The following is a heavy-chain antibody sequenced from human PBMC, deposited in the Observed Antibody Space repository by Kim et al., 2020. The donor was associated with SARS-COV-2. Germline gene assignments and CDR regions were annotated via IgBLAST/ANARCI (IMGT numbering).Heavy chain of an antibody. V-gene: IGHV1-8*01. CDR1: GYTFTSYD. D-gene: IGHD3-16*01. Sequence: ASVKVSCKASGYTFTSYDINWVRQATGQGLEWMGWMNPNSGNTGYAQKFQGRVTMTRNTSISTAYMELSSLRSEDTAVYYCARAWLGLARSYYYYYGMDVWGQGTTVTVSS. CDR2: MNPNSGNT. J-gene: IGHJ6*02. CDR3: ARAWLGLARSYYYYYGMDV.